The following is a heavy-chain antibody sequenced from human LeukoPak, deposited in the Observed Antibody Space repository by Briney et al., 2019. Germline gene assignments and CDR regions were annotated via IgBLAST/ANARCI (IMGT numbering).Heavy chain of an antibody. V-gene: IGHV7-4-1*02. D-gene: IGHD1-26*01. CDR2: INTNTGNP. CDR3: ARALGGGATLWFDP. CDR1: GYTFTSYA. J-gene: IGHJ5*02. Sequence: ASVKVSCKASGYTFTSYAMNWVRQAPGQGLEWMGWINTNTGNPTYAQGFTGRFVFSSDTSVSTAYLQISSLKAEDTAVYYCARALGGGATLWFDPWGQGTLVTVSS.